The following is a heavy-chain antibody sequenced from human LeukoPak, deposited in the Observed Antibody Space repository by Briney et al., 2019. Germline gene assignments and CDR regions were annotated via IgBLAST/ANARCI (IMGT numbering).Heavy chain of an antibody. CDR1: SGSISTYY. D-gene: IGHD4-23*01. V-gene: IGHV4-59*01. Sequence: PSETLSLTCTVSSGSISTYYWSWIRQPPRKGLEWIGYIYYSGSTNYNPSLKSRVTTSVDTSKNQFSLKLSSVTAADTAVYYCARDTGTVVDYWGQGTLVTVSS. CDR2: IYYSGST. CDR3: ARDTGTVVDY. J-gene: IGHJ4*02.